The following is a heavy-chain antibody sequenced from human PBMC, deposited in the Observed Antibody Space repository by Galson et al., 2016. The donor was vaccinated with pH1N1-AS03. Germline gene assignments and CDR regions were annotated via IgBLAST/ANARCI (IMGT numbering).Heavy chain of an antibody. CDR3: VRGSPHSSSTNYAFEF. J-gene: IGHJ3*01. D-gene: IGHD6-13*01. Sequence: CKASGYAFTDYYMHLLRQAPGQGLEWMAWINTDSGGTDYAQKFQGRVTMTRDASISTTYMELSSLKSDDTAVYYCVRGSPHSSSTNYAFEFWGRGTMVTVSS. CDR1: GYAFTDYY. V-gene: IGHV1-2*02. CDR2: INTDSGGT.